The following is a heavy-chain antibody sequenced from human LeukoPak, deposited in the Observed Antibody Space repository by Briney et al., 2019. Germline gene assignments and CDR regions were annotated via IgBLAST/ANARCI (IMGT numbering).Heavy chain of an antibody. Sequence: SVRVSCKASGGTFSSYAISWVRQAPGQGLEWMGRIIPILGIANYAQKFQGRVTITADKSTSTAYMELSSLRSEDTAVYYCARHSSGYYTADYWGQGTLVTVSS. D-gene: IGHD3-22*01. V-gene: IGHV1-69*04. CDR3: ARHSSGYYTADY. CDR1: GGTFSSYA. J-gene: IGHJ4*02. CDR2: IIPILGIA.